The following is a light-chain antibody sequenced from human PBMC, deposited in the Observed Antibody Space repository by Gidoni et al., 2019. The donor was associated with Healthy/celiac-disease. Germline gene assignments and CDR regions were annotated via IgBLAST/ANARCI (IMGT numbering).Light chain of an antibody. CDR3: QQYNNWRGT. V-gene: IGKV3-15*01. Sequence: EIVMTQSPATLSVSPGERATLSCRASQSVSSNLAWYQQKPGQAPRLLIDGASTRATGIPARFSGSGSGTEFTLTISSLQSEDFAVYYCQQYNNWRGTFGQGTKLEIK. CDR1: QSVSSN. CDR2: GAS. J-gene: IGKJ2*01.